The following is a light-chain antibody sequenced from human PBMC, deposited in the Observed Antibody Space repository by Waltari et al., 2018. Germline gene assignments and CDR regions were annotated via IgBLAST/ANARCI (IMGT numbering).Light chain of an antibody. Sequence: SYVLTQPPSVSVAPGETARITCGGNNIGSESVHWYQQKPGQAPVLVIHYDNDRPSGIPERFSGSNSGSTATLTISRVEAGDEADYYCQVWHSSSDQVVFGGGTKLTVL. CDR1: NIGSES. V-gene: IGLV3-21*04. CDR2: YDN. J-gene: IGLJ2*01. CDR3: QVWHSSSDQVV.